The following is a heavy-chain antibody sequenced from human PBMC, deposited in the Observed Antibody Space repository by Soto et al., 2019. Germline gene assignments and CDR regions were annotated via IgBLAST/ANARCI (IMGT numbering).Heavy chain of an antibody. V-gene: IGHV3-30*18. CDR3: AKGDTTVYYYSYAMDV. D-gene: IGHD4-17*01. J-gene: IGHJ6*02. CDR1: GFTFSSYG. CDR2: ISYDGSNE. Sequence: GGSLRLSCAASGFTFSSYGMHWVRQAPGKGLEWVAVISYDGSNEYYADSVKGRFTISRDNSKNTLYLQMNSLRAEDTAVYYCAKGDTTVYYYSYAMDVWGQGTTVTVSS.